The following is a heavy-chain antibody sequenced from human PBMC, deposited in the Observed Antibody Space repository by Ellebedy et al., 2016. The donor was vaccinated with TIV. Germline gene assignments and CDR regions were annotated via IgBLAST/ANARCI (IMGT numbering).Heavy chain of an antibody. CDR3: AKGGGWGFNWFDP. J-gene: IGHJ5*02. CDR1: GYTFRNYA. Sequence: GGSLRLSCGTSGYTFRNYAMSWVRQAPGKGLEWVSGISGSGDRIYYADSVKGRFTISRDNSKNTLYLQMNSLRAEDTAVYYCAKGGGWGFNWFDPWGQGTLVTVSS. CDR2: ISGSGDRI. D-gene: IGHD7-27*01. V-gene: IGHV3-23*01.